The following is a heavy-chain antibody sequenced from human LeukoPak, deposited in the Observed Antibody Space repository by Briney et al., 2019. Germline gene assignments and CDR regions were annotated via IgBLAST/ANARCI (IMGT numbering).Heavy chain of an antibody. CDR3: AKGAIAVAGPGGAFDI. CDR1: GFTFDDYA. Sequence: PGGSLRLSCAASGFTFDDYAMHWVRQAPGKGPEWVSGISWNSGSIGYADSVKGRFTISRDNAKNSLYLQMNSLRAEDMALYYCAKGAIAVAGPGGAFDIWGQGTMVTVSS. CDR2: ISWNSGSI. D-gene: IGHD6-19*01. V-gene: IGHV3-9*03. J-gene: IGHJ3*02.